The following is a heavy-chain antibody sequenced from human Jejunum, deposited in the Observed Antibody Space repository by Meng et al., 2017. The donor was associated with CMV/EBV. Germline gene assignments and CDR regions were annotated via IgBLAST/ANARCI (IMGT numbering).Heavy chain of an antibody. D-gene: IGHD3-9*01. Sequence: GYTFNSYGMNGVRQAPGQGLEWIGWINSNTGNPTYGQGITRRFVFSLDTSVSTAFLQISSLEAEDTAVYYCARRMNYDILTGSQLDYWGQGTLVTVSS. J-gene: IGHJ4*02. V-gene: IGHV7-4-1*02. CDR1: GYTFNSYG. CDR2: INSNTGNP. CDR3: ARRMNYDILTGSQLDY.